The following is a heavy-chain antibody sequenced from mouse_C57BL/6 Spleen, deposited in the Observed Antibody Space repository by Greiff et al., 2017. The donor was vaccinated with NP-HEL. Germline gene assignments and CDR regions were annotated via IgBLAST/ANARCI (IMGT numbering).Heavy chain of an antibody. CDR3: ARSRYYGSTGFDY. J-gene: IGHJ2*01. V-gene: IGHV1-76*01. D-gene: IGHD1-1*01. CDR1: GYTFTDYY. Sequence: QVQLQQSGAELVRPGASVKLSCKASGYTFTDYYINWVKQRPGQGLEWIARIYPGSGNTYYNEKFKGKATLTAEKSSSTAYMQLSSLTSEHSAVYFCARSRYYGSTGFDYWGQGTTLTVSS. CDR2: IYPGSGNT.